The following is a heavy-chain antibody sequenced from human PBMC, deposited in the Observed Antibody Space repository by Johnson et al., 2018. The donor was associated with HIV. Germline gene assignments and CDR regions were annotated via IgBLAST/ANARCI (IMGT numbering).Heavy chain of an antibody. CDR3: ARDPELDYFDNRAFDI. CDR1: GFTFNNYW. D-gene: IGHD3-22*01. J-gene: IGHJ3*02. CDR2: IKEDGSEK. Sequence: MQLVESGGGLVQPGGSLRLSCVASGFTFNNYWMSWVRQAPGKGLEWVANIKEDGSEKHYVDSVKARFTISRDNVKNSLYLQMNSLRAEDTAVYYCARDPELDYFDNRAFDIWGQGTMVTVSS. V-gene: IGHV3-7*01.